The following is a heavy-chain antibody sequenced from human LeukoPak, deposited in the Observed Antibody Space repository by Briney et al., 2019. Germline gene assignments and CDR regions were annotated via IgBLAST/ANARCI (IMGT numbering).Heavy chain of an antibody. Sequence: GGPLRLSCAASGFTFSSYAMSWVRQAPGKGLEWVSGISGPGGSTYYADSVKGRFTISRDNSKNTLYLQMNSLRAEDTAVYYCAKDTTRYYFDYWGQGTLVTVSS. CDR3: AKDTTRYYFDY. J-gene: IGHJ4*02. CDR1: GFTFSSYA. V-gene: IGHV3-23*01. CDR2: ISGPGGST. D-gene: IGHD1-26*01.